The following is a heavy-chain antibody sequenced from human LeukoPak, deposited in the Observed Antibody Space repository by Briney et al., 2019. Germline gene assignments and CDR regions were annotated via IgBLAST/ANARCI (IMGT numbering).Heavy chain of an antibody. Sequence: PGGSLRFSCAASGFPFDDYGMSWVRQAPGKGLEWVSGINWNGGSTGYADSVKGRFTISRDNAKNSLYLQMNSLRAEDTALYHCARDQDTKDYYYGMDVWGQGATVTVSS. CDR3: ARDQDTKDYYYGMDV. D-gene: IGHD2-15*01. CDR2: INWNGGST. CDR1: GFPFDDYG. J-gene: IGHJ6*02. V-gene: IGHV3-20*01.